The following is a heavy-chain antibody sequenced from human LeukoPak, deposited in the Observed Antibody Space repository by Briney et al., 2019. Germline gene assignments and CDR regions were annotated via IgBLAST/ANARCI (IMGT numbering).Heavy chain of an antibody. CDR2: INHSGST. D-gene: IGHD5-12*01. Sequence: SETLSLTCTVSGGSISSYYWSWIRQPAGKGLEWIGEINHSGSTNYNPSLKSRVTISVDTSKNQFSLRLTSVTAADTAIYYCARDGRSGYEDLWGPGTLVTVSS. CDR1: GGSISSYY. J-gene: IGHJ5*02. V-gene: IGHV4-59*12. CDR3: ARDGRSGYEDL.